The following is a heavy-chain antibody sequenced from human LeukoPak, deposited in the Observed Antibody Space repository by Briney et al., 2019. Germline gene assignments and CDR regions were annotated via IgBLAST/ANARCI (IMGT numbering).Heavy chain of an antibody. CDR3: VRSGSYYNEPYYFDY. CDR1: GFNFRDAA. CDR2: IRSVGFST. D-gene: IGHD3-10*01. V-gene: IGHV3-23*01. Sequence: GGSLRLSCAASGFNFRDAAMTWVRQAPGKGLEWGSLIRSVGFSTHYGDAVKGRFTISRDNSKNTLYLQMSSMRSEDTAVYYCVRSGSYYNEPYYFDYWGQGTLVTVSS. J-gene: IGHJ4*02.